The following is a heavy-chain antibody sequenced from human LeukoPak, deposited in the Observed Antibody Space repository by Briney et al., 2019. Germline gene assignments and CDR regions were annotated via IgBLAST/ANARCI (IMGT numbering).Heavy chain of an antibody. Sequence: GGSLRLSCAASGFTVSNSYMSWVRQAPGKGLEWVSVIYTGSLSYYTDSVKGRLTISRDKSNNTLYLQMNSLRDEDTAVYYCAREGGLTEGGFDYWGQGTLVTVS. D-gene: IGHD1-14*01. CDR3: AREGGLTEGGFDY. CDR2: IYTGSLS. V-gene: IGHV3-53*01. J-gene: IGHJ4*02. CDR1: GFTVSNSY.